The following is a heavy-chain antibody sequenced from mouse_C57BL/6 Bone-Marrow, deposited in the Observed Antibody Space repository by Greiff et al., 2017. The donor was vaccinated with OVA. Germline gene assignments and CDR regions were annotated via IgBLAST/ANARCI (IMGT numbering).Heavy chain of an antibody. CDR1: GYAFTNYL. V-gene: IGHV1-54*01. Sequence: QVQLQQSGAELVRPGTSVKVSCKASGYAFTNYLIEWVKQRPGQGLEWIGVINPGSGGTTYNEKFKGKATLTADKSSSTAYMQLSSLTSEDSAVYFCAREGYYGSSHKGYYAMDYWGQGTSVTVSS. CDR3: AREGYYGSSHKGYYAMDY. J-gene: IGHJ4*01. CDR2: INPGSGGT. D-gene: IGHD1-1*01.